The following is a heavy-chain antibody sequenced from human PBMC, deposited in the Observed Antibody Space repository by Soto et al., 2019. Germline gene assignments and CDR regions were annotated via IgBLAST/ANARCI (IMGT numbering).Heavy chain of an antibody. CDR3: ARQPESTSYFDY. D-gene: IGHD2-2*01. CDR2: VYQSGTT. J-gene: IGHJ4*02. Sequence: QLQLQESGPGLVRSSETLSLTCSVSGASISTSSDFWGWIRQAPGKGLEWIGNVYQSGTTRLNPSLKSRFSIFVDRSQNQFSLELNSATAADRAMYYCARQPESTSYFDYWGQGILVTLSS. V-gene: IGHV4-39*01. CDR1: GASISTSSDF.